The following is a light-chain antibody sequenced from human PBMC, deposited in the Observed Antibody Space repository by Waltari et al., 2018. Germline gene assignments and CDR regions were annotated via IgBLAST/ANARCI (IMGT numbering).Light chain of an antibody. CDR1: TTDIGTQDY. CDR2: QVT. V-gene: IGLV2-14*01. CDR3: SSYTDSTTVV. Sequence: QSALTQLASVSGSPAQPITISCSATTTDIGTQDYLSWYQQYPGKAPKHILYQVTIRPTGVSNRFSGSKSGNTASLTISGPKTDDEAIYYCSSYTDSTTVVFGGGTVVTVL. J-gene: IGLJ2*01.